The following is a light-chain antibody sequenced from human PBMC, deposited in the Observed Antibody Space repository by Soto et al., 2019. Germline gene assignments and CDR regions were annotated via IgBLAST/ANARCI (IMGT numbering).Light chain of an antibody. Sequence: EIVLTQSAGTVSLSPGERATLSCRASQSVSSYYLAWYQQKPGQAPRLLIYAASSRATGIPDRFSGGGSGTDFTLTISRLEPEDFAVYYCQQCGSSPWTFGQGTKVDI. V-gene: IGKV3-20*01. CDR3: QQCGSSPWT. CDR1: QSVSSYY. CDR2: AAS. J-gene: IGKJ1*01.